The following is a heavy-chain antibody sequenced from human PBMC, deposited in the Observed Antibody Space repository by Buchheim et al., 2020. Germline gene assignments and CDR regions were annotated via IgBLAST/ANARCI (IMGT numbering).Heavy chain of an antibody. Sequence: EMQLVESGGGLVQPGGSLRLSCIASGFSFSSYWMSWVRQAPGKGLAWVANINQDGSARYYVDFVEGRFTISRDNIKNALFLQMNSLRAEDTAVYYCARDDIAYYYGNYFDYWGQGTL. CDR2: INQDGSAR. D-gene: IGHD3-10*01. CDR3: ARDDIAYYYGNYFDY. CDR1: GFSFSSYW. J-gene: IGHJ4*02. V-gene: IGHV3-7*01.